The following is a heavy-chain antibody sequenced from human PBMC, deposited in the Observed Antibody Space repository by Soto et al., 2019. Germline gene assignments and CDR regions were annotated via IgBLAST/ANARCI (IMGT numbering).Heavy chain of an antibody. CDR3: ARDFSWLARLTGDYYGMDV. D-gene: IGHD6-19*01. J-gene: IGHJ6*02. CDR1: GFTFSSYA. V-gene: IGHV3-30-3*01. Sequence: VQLVESGGGVVQPGRSLRLSCAASGFTFSSYAMHWVRQAPGKGLEWVAVISYDGSNKYYADSVKGRFTISRDNSKNTLYLQMNSLRAEDTAVYYCARDFSWLARLTGDYYGMDVWGQGTTVTVSS. CDR2: ISYDGSNK.